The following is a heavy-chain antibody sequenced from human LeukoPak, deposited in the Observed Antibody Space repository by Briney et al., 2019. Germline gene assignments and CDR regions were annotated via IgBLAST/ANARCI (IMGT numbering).Heavy chain of an antibody. CDR3: ARDSPSRDGYNYVDY. Sequence: SVKVSCKASGGTLSSYAISWVRQAPGQGLEWMGRIIPIFGTANYAQKFQGRVTITTDESTSTAYMELSSLRSEDTAVYYCARDSPSRDGYNYVDYWGQGTLVTVSS. D-gene: IGHD5-24*01. CDR1: GGTLSSYA. CDR2: IIPIFGTA. V-gene: IGHV1-69*05. J-gene: IGHJ4*02.